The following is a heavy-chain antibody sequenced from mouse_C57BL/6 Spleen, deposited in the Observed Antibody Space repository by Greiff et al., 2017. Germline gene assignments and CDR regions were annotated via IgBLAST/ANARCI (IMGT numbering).Heavy chain of an antibody. D-gene: IGHD3-3*01. CDR1: GFNINGYY. J-gene: IGHJ2*01. V-gene: IGHV14-1*01. CDR2: IDPEDGGT. Sequence: EVQLQQSGAELVRPGASVTLSCTASGFNINGYYMHWVRQGPEQGLEWIGRIDPEDGGTDYAPKFQGKATMTVDTSSNTAYLQLSSLTSADTTVYYWTTWRSAVDDWGQSTTLT. CDR3: TTWRSAVDD.